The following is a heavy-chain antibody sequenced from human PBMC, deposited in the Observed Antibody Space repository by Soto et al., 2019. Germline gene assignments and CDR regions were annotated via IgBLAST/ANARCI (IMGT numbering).Heavy chain of an antibody. V-gene: IGHV3-30-3*01. CDR3: ARGIAAAGTRSDY. Sequence: QVQLVESGGGVVQPGRSLRLSCAASGFTFSSYAMHWVRQAPGKGLEWVAVISYDGSNKYYADSVKGRFTISRDNSKNTLYLPMNSLRAEDTAVYYCARGIAAAGTRSDYWGQGTLVTVSS. J-gene: IGHJ4*02. D-gene: IGHD6-13*01. CDR1: GFTFSSYA. CDR2: ISYDGSNK.